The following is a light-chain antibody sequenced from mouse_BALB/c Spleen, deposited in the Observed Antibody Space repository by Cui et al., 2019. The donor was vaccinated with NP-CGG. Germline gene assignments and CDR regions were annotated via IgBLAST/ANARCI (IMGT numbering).Light chain of an antibody. CDR1: TGAVTTSNY. J-gene: IGLJ1*01. Sequence: VVVQESATTTSPGETVTLTCRSSTGAVTTSNYANWVQEKPDHLFTGLIGGTNNRAPGVPARFSGSLIGDKAALTITGAQTEDEAIYFCALWYSNHWVFGGGTKLTVL. CDR3: ALWYSNHWV. V-gene: IGLV1*01. CDR2: GTN.